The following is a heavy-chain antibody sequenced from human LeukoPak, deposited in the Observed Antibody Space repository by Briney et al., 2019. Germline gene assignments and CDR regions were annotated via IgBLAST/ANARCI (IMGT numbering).Heavy chain of an antibody. Sequence: GASVKVSCKASGYTFTGYYMHWVRQAPGQGLEWMGWINTNTGNPTYAQGFTGRFVFSLDTSVSTAYLQISSLKAEDTAVYYCGAGYGTIDYWGQGTLVTVSS. CDR3: GAGYGTIDY. CDR1: GYTFTGYY. J-gene: IGHJ4*02. V-gene: IGHV7-4-1*02. D-gene: IGHD5-12*01. CDR2: INTNTGNP.